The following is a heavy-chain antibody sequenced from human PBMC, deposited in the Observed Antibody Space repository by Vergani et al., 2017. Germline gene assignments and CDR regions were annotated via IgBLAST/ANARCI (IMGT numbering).Heavy chain of an antibody. CDR3: ARGGEGYCGGDCYSGYNWFDP. Sequence: QMQLVQSGPEVKKPGTSVKVSCKASGFTFTSSAMQWVRQARGQRLEWIGWIVVGSGNTNYAQKFQERVTITRDMSTSTAYMELSSLRSEDTAVYYCARGGEGYCGGDCYSGYNWFDPWGQGTLVTVSS. CDR2: IVVGSGNT. V-gene: IGHV1-58*02. J-gene: IGHJ5*02. CDR1: GFTFTSSA. D-gene: IGHD2-21*02.